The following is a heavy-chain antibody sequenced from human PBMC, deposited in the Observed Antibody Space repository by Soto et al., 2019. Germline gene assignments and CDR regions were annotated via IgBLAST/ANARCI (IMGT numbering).Heavy chain of an antibody. CDR1: GGTFSSYT. D-gene: IGHD3-9*01. V-gene: IGHV1-69*02. J-gene: IGHJ3*02. CDR3: ARGRDYDLLTNDFFDI. CDR2: IIPILGIA. Sequence: QVQLVQSGAEVQKPGSSVKVSCKASGGTFSSYTISWVRQAPGQGLEWMGRIIPILGIANYAQKFQGRVTITADKSTSTAYMELSSLRSEDTCVYYCARGRDYDLLTNDFFDIWGQGTMVTVSS.